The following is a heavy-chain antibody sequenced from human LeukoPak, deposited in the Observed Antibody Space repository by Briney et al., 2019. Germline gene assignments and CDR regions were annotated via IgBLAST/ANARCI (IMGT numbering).Heavy chain of an antibody. CDR3: ARVRFSSVGSRGLDY. CDR1: GFTFSSYG. D-gene: IGHD3-10*01. J-gene: IGHJ4*02. Sequence: PGGSLRLSCAASGFTFSSYGMSWVRQAPGEGLEWVSGISDSGSNTYYTDSVKGRFTISRDNYENTLNLQMNSLRAEDTAVYYCARVRFSSVGSRGLDYWGQGTLVTVST. CDR2: ISDSGSNT. V-gene: IGHV3-23*01.